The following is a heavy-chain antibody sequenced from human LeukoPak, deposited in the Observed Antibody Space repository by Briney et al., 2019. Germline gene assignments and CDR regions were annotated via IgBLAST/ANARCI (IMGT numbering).Heavy chain of an antibody. CDR3: ARDMGGRAFDY. J-gene: IGHJ4*02. CDR1: GFTFSSYA. Sequence: PGRSLRLSCTASGFTFSSYATHWVRQAPGKGLEWVAVISYDGSNKYYADSVKGRFTISRDNSKNTLYLQMNSLRAEDTAVYYCARDMGGRAFDYWGQGTLVTVSS. D-gene: IGHD3-10*01. V-gene: IGHV3-30*01. CDR2: ISYDGSNK.